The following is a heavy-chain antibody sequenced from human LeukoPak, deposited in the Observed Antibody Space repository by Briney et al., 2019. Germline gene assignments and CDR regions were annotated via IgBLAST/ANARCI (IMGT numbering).Heavy chain of an antibody. J-gene: IGHJ4*02. V-gene: IGHV3-23*01. CDR1: GFTFTSYA. Sequence: GGSLRLSCAASGFTFTSYAMTWVRLAPGKGLEWVSSISGSGDNTYYADSVKGRFTISRDNSKNTLYLQMNSLRAEDTAVYYCARGGGQWLAYYFDYWGQGTLVTVSS. CDR2: ISGSGDNT. CDR3: ARGGGQWLAYYFDY. D-gene: IGHD6-19*01.